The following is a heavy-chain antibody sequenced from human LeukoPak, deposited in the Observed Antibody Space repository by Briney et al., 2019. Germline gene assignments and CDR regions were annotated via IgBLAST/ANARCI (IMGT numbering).Heavy chain of an antibody. CDR2: IKQDGSEK. CDR3: ARSLWPEDY. D-gene: IGHD3-16*02. CDR1: GFTFNNYW. V-gene: IGHV3-7*01. Sequence: PGGSLRLSCAASGFTFNNYWMSWVRQAPGKGLEWVANIKQDGSEKNYVDSVKGRFTISRDNAKTSLCLQMNSLRAEDTAVYYCARSLWPEDYWGQGTLVTVSS. J-gene: IGHJ4*02.